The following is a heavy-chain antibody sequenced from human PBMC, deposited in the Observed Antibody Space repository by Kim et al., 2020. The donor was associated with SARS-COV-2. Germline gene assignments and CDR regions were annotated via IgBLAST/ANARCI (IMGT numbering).Heavy chain of an antibody. D-gene: IGHD1-26*01. J-gene: IGHJ5*02. Sequence: NYNPSLKSRVTISVDKSKNQFSLKRSAVTAADTAVYYCASGFGGIGGFDPWGQGTLVTVSS. V-gene: IGHV4-4*02. CDR3: ASGFGGIGGFDP.